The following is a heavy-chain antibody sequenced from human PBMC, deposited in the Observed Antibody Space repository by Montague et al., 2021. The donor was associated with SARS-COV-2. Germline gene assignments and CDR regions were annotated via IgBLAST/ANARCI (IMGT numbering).Heavy chain of an antibody. CDR2: TYYRSKWYN. J-gene: IGHJ6*02. CDR1: GDSVSSNSAT. D-gene: IGHD1-1*01. Sequence: CAISGDSVSSNSATWNWVRQSPSRGLEWLGRTYYRSKWYNDCAVSVRGRVTINADTSKNQFSLQLNSVTPEDTAIYYCTSGREGNYNVMDVWGQGTTVTVSS. V-gene: IGHV6-1*01. CDR3: TSGREGNYNVMDV.